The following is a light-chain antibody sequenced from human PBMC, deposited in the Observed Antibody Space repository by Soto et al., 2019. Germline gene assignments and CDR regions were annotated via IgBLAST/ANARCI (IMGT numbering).Light chain of an antibody. J-gene: IGKJ2*01. CDR1: QSVSSY. CDR2: DAS. V-gene: IGKV3-11*01. Sequence: EIVLTQSPATLSLSPGERATLSCRASQSVSSYLAWYQQKPGQAPRLLVYDASNRATGIPVRFSASGSGTDFTLTISSLEPEDFAVYYCQERSDWYAFGQGTKLELK. CDR3: QERSDWYA.